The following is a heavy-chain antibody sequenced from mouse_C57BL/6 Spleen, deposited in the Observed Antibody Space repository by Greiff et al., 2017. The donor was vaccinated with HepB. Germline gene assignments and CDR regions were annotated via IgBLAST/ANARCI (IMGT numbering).Heavy chain of an antibody. V-gene: IGHV1-52*01. CDR1: GYTFTSYW. D-gene: IGHD1-1*02. CDR3: ARIEGGLYYFDY. Sequence: QVQLQQPGAELVRPGSSVKLSCKASGYTFTSYWMHWVKQRPIQGLEWIGNIDPSDSETHYNQKFKDKATLTVDKSSSTAYMQLSSLTSEDSAVYYCARIEGGLYYFDYWGKGTTLTVSS. J-gene: IGHJ2*01. CDR2: IDPSDSET.